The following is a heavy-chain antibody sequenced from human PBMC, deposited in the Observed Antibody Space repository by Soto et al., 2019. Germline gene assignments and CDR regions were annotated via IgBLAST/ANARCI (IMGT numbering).Heavy chain of an antibody. V-gene: IGHV1-18*01. CDR2: ISAYNGNT. D-gene: IGHD3-16*02. J-gene: IGHJ3*02. Sequence: ASVKVSCKASGYTFTSYGISWVRQAPGQGLEWMGWISAYNGNTNYAQKLQGRVTMTTDTSTSTAYMELRSLRSDDTAVYYCAREHREDYDYVWGSYRDAFDIWGQGTMVTVSS. CDR3: AREHREDYDYVWGSYRDAFDI. CDR1: GYTFTSYG.